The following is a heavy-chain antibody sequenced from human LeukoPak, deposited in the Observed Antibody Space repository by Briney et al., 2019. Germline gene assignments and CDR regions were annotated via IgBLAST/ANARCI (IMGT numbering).Heavy chain of an antibody. J-gene: IGHJ5*02. D-gene: IGHD3-22*01. CDR3: ARDGNKYYYDSSGYSSWFDP. Sequence: PGGSLRLSCAASGFTFSSYAMHWVRQAPGKGLEWVAVISYDGSNKYYADSVKGRFTISRDNSKNTLYLQMNSLRAEDTAVYYCARDGNKYYYDSSGYSSWFDPWGQGTLVTVSS. CDR2: ISYDGSNK. V-gene: IGHV3-30-3*01. CDR1: GFTFSSYA.